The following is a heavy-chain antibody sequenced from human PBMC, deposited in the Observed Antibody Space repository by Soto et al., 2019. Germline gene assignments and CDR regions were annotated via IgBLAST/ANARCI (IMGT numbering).Heavy chain of an antibody. V-gene: IGHV3-30-3*01. J-gene: IGHJ3*02. D-gene: IGHD5-18*01. CDR1: GFTFSSYA. Sequence: PGGCLRLSCAASGFTFSSYAMHWVRQAPGKGLEWVAVISYDGSNKYYADSVKGRFTISRDNSKNTLYLQMNSLRAEDTAVYYCARDQAPRIQLWPPYDAFDIWGQGTMVTVSS. CDR3: ARDQAPRIQLWPPYDAFDI. CDR2: ISYDGSNK.